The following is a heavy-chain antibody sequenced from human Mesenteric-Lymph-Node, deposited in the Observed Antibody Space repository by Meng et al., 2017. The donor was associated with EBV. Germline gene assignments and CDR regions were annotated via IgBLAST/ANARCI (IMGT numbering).Heavy chain of an antibody. D-gene: IGHD2-15*01. Sequence: QLQGSGSGLVEASQTLSLTCSVSGGSLTSGANSWSWIRQPPGKGLEWVAVISYDGSNKYYADSVKGRFTISRDNSKNTLYLQMNSLRAEDTAVYYCAKDLAGPLGYWGQGTLVTVSS. V-gene: IGHV3-30*18. CDR3: AKDLAGPLGY. CDR2: ISYDGSNK. CDR1: GGSLTSGA. J-gene: IGHJ4*02.